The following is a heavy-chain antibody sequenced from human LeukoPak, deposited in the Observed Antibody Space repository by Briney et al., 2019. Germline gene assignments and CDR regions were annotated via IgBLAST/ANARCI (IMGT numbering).Heavy chain of an antibody. J-gene: IGHJ4*02. CDR3: ARPITGYCSSTSCYWRAADEYYFDY. CDR2: IYPGDSDT. D-gene: IGHD2-2*03. Sequence: GESLKISCKGSGYSFTSYWIGWVRQMPGKGLEWMGIIYPGDSDTRYSPSFQGQVTISADKSISTAYLQWSSLEASDTAMYYCARPITGYCSSTSCYWRAADEYYFDYWGQGTLVTVSS. CDR1: GYSFTSYW. V-gene: IGHV5-51*01.